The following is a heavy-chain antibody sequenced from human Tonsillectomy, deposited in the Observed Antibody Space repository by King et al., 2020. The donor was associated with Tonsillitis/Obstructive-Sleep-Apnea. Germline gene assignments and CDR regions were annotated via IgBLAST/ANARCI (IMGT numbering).Heavy chain of an antibody. CDR1: GFSVSRNY. V-gene: IGHV3-53*01. CDR2: IYSGGST. Sequence: VQLVESGGGLIQPGGFLRLSCAASGFSVSRNYMSWVRQAPGEGLEWVAVIYSGGSTYYADSVMGRFTISRDNSKNTLYLQMNSLRAEDTAVYYCARSPTVTTSFYFDYWGQGTLVTVSS. CDR3: ARSPTVTTSFYFDY. J-gene: IGHJ4*02. D-gene: IGHD4-17*01.